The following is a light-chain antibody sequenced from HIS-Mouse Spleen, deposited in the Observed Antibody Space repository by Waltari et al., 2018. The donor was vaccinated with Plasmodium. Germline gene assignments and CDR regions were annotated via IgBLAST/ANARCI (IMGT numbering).Light chain of an antibody. V-gene: IGKV6-21*01. J-gene: IGKJ3*01. CDR2: YAS. CDR3: QQYDNLPPAFT. CDR1: QSIGSS. Sequence: IVLTQSPDFQSVTPKEKVTIPCRASQSIGSSLHWYQQKPDQSPKLLIKYASQSFSGVPSRFSGSGSGTDFTLTINSLEAEDIATYYCQQYDNLPPAFTFGPGTKVDIK.